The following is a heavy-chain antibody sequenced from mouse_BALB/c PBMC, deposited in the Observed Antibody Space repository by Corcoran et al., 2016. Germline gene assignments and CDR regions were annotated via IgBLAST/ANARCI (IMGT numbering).Heavy chain of an antibody. D-gene: IGHD4-1*01. CDR1: DFNIKYTY. CDR2: NDPTNGNT. Sequence: EDQLQQSGAELVKPGASDMFSCTASDFNIKYTYMHWVKQRPEKGLGCIGRNDPTNGNTKYDPKFQGKATITADTSSNTAYLQLSSLTSEDTAVYYCANWEWYIDVWGAGTTVTVSS. J-gene: IGHJ1*01. V-gene: IGHV14-3*02. CDR3: ANWEWYIDV.